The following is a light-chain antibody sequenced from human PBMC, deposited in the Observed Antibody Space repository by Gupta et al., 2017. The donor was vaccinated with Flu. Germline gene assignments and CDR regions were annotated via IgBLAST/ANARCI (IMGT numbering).Light chain of an antibody. J-gene: IGKJ4*02. Sequence: PALLSASTGDRVTLSCRMSQGISSYLAWYQQRPGQAPELLIYAASSLQSGGPARFSGSGSGTEFTLTISCLESEDFAAYYCQQYCSFPLTFGGGTKVEIK. V-gene: IGKV1D-8*01. CDR1: QGISSY. CDR3: QQYCSFPLT. CDR2: AAS.